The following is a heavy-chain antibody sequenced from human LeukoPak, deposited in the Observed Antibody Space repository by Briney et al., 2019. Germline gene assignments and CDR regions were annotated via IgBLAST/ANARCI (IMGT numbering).Heavy chain of an antibody. J-gene: IGHJ6*02. CDR1: GFTFSSDW. CDR2: IKQDGSEK. CDR3: ARDPGAHRVYYYYGMDV. D-gene: IGHD3-3*01. Sequence: GGSLRLSCAASGFTFSSDWMSWVRQAPGKGLEWVANIKQDGSEKYYVDSVKGRFTISRDNAKNSLYLQMNSLRAEDTAVYYCARDPGAHRVYYYYGMDVWGQGTTVTVSS. V-gene: IGHV3-7*01.